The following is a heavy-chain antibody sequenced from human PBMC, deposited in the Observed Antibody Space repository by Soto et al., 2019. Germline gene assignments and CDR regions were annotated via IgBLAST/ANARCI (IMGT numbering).Heavy chain of an antibody. CDR1: GFTFSSYG. V-gene: IGHV3-33*01. CDR3: ARGTVAGSDY. CDR2: IWYDGSNK. Sequence: QVQLVESGGGVVQPGRSLRLSCAASGFTFSSYGMHWVRQAPGKGLEWVAVIWYDGSNKYYADSVKGRFTISRDNSKNTLYLKMNSLRAEDTAVYYCARGTVAGSDYWGQGTLVTVSS. J-gene: IGHJ4*02. D-gene: IGHD6-19*01.